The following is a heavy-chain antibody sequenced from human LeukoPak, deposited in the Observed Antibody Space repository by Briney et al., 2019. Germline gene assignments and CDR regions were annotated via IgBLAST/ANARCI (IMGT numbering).Heavy chain of an antibody. Sequence: GASVKVSCKASGGTFSSYAISWVRRAPGQGLEWMGRIIPILGIANYAQKFQGRVTITADKSTSTAYMELSRLRSDDTAVYYCARGTRITFRAGAAAGIDYWGQGTLVTVSS. D-gene: IGHD6-13*01. J-gene: IGHJ4*02. CDR3: ARGTRITFRAGAAAGIDY. CDR2: IIPILGIA. CDR1: GGTFSSYA. V-gene: IGHV1-69*04.